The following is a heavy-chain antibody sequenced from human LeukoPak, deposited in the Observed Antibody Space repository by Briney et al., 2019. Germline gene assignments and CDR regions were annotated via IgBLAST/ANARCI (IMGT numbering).Heavy chain of an antibody. J-gene: IGHJ6*03. Sequence: ASVKVSCKASGYTFTSYDINWVRQATGQGLEWMGWMNPNSGNTGYAQKFQGRVTMTRNTSISTAYMELSNLRSEDTAVYYCARGVPYDFWSGYLYYYMDVWGKGTTVTVSS. CDR1: GYTFTSYD. V-gene: IGHV1-8*01. CDR2: MNPNSGNT. D-gene: IGHD3-3*01. CDR3: ARGVPYDFWSGYLYYYMDV.